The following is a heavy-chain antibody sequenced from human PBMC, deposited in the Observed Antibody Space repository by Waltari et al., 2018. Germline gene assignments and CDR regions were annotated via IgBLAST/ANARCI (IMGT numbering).Heavy chain of an antibody. J-gene: IGHJ4*02. D-gene: IGHD2-15*01. CDR2: MSYDGLSK. CDR1: AFTSRTSI. Sequence: QVQLVESGGGVVQPGRSLRLSCAAPAFTSRTSIIHWVRRAPGKGLEWVAAMSYDGLSKVYADSVKGRFSIGRDDSQNTVYLQANSLTTEDTAVYYCGREGGTSGYSGYLDTWGQGTLVTVSS. V-gene: IGHV3-30*01. CDR3: GREGGTSGYSGYLDT.